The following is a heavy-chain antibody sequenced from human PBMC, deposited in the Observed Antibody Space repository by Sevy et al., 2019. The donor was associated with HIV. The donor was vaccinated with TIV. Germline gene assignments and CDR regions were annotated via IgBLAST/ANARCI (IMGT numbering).Heavy chain of an antibody. J-gene: IGHJ6*03. V-gene: IGHV3-30-3*01. CDR2: ISYDGSNK. D-gene: IGHD5-12*01. Sequence: GGSLRLSCAASGFTFSSYAMHWVRQAPGKGLEWVAVISYDGSNKYYADSVKGRFTTSRDNYKNTLYLQMNGLRAEDTAVYYCARDRLRGYSGYGTYYYYYYMDVWGKGTTVTVSS. CDR3: ARDRLRGYSGYGTYYYYYYMDV. CDR1: GFTFSSYA.